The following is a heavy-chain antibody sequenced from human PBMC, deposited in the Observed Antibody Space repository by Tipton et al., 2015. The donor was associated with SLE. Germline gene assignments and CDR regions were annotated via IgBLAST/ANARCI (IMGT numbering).Heavy chain of an antibody. V-gene: IGHV5-10-1*01. J-gene: IGHJ6*02. CDR3: ARDQQGYTPGMDV. Sequence: GHVTISADKSISTAYLQWSSLKASDTAMYYCARDQQGYTPGMDVWGQGTTVTVSS. D-gene: IGHD6-13*01.